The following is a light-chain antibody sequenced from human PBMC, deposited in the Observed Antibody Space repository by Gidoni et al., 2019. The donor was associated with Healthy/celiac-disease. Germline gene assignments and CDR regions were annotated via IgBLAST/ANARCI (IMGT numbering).Light chain of an antibody. J-gene: IGKJ4*01. CDR2: GAS. Sequence: VLTPSPGTLSLSPGERATLSCRASQSVSSSYLAWYQQKPSQAPRRLIDGASSRATGIPDRFSGSGSGTDFTLTISRLEPEDFAVYYCQQYGSSPPLTFGGGTKVEIK. V-gene: IGKV3-20*01. CDR3: QQYGSSPPLT. CDR1: QSVSSSY.